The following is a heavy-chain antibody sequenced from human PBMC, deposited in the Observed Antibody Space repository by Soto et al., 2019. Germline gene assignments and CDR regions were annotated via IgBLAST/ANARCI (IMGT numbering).Heavy chain of an antibody. CDR2: INHSGST. V-gene: IGHV4-34*01. J-gene: IGHJ6*02. Sequence: SETLSLTCAVYGGSFSGYYWSWIRQPPGKGLEWIGEINHSGSTNYNPSLKSRVTISVDTSKNQFSLKLSSVTAADTAVYYCARAYYYDRTDYYYGMDVWGQGTTVT. CDR1: GGSFSGYY. D-gene: IGHD3-22*01. CDR3: ARAYYYDRTDYYYGMDV.